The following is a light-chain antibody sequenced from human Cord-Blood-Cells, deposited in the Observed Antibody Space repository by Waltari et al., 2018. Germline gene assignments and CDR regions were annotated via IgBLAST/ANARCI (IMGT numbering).Light chain of an antibody. CDR2: EGS. Sequence: QSVLTQPASVSGSPGQSITISCTGTSSDVGSYNLVSWYQQHPGKAPKLMIYEGSKRPSVVSNRFSGSKSGNTASLTISGLQAEDEADYYCCSDAGSSTRVFGGGTKLTVL. J-gene: IGLJ3*02. CDR3: CSDAGSSTRV. CDR1: SSDVGSYNL. V-gene: IGLV2-23*01.